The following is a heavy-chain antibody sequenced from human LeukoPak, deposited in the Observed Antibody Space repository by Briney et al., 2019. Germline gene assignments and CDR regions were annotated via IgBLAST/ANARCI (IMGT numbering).Heavy chain of an antibody. CDR2: IIPIFGIA. CDR1: GGTFSSYA. J-gene: IGHJ3*02. Sequence: SVKVSCKASGGTFSSYAISWVRQAPGQGLEWMGRIIPIFGIANYAQKFQGRVTITADKSTSTAYMELSSLRSEDTAVYYCASQGVDYYDSSRNAFDIWGQGTMATVSS. V-gene: IGHV1-69*04. D-gene: IGHD3-22*01. CDR3: ASQGVDYYDSSRNAFDI.